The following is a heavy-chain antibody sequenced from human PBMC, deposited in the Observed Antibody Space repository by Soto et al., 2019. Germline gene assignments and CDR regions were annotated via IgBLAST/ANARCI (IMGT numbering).Heavy chain of an antibody. Sequence: GGSLRLSCAASGFTFSSYGMHWVRQAPGKGLEWVAVIWYDGSNKYYADSVKGRFTISRDNSKNTLYLQMNSLRAEDTAVYYCARGSSGWYGDDAFDIWGQGTMVTVSS. CDR3: ARGSSGWYGDDAFDI. CDR2: IWYDGSNK. CDR1: GFTFSSYG. D-gene: IGHD6-19*01. V-gene: IGHV3-33*01. J-gene: IGHJ3*02.